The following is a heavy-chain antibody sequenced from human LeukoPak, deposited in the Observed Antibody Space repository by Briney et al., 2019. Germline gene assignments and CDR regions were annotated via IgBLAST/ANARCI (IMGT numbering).Heavy chain of an antibody. V-gene: IGHV3-74*01. CDR1: GFTFSSYW. J-gene: IGHJ5*02. D-gene: IGHD3-22*01. Sequence: GGSLRLSCAASGFTFSSYWMHWVRQAPGKGLVWVSRINSDGSSTSYADSVKGRFTISRDNAKNTLYLQMNSLRAEDTAVYYCARVFLPYYSLKGLYDSSGLAPWGQGTLVTVSS. CDR3: ARVFLPYYSLKGLYDSSGLAP. CDR2: INSDGSST.